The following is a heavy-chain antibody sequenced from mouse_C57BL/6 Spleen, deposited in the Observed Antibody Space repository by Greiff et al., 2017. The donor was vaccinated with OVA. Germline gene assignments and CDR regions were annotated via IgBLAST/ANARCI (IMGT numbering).Heavy chain of an antibody. CDR2: IDPSDSYT. CDR3: ARGGGDGYYRGYAMDY. V-gene: IGHV1-69*01. D-gene: IGHD2-3*01. Sequence: QVQLQQPGAELVMPGASVKLSCKASGYTFTSYWMHWVKQRPGQGLEWIGEIDPSDSYTNYNQKFKGKSTLTVDKSSSTAYMQLSSLTSEDSAVYYCARGGGDGYYRGYAMDYWGQGTSVTVSS. J-gene: IGHJ4*01. CDR1: GYTFTSYW.